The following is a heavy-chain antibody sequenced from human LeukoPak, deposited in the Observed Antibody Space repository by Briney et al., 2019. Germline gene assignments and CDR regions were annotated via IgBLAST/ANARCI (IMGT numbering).Heavy chain of an antibody. J-gene: IGHJ4*02. D-gene: IGHD2-15*01. Sequence: PSETLSLTYTVSGGSISSYYWSWIRQPAGKGLEWIGRIYTSGSTNYNPSLKSRVTISVDTSKNQFSLKLSSVTAADTAVYYCARQTIGYCSGASCYSPVIDYWGQGTVVTVSS. V-gene: IGHV4-4*07. CDR3: ARQTIGYCSGASCYSPVIDY. CDR1: GGSISSYY. CDR2: IYTSGST.